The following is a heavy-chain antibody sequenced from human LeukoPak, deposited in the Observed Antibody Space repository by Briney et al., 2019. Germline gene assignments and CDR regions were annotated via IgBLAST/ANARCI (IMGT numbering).Heavy chain of an antibody. CDR3: ARDSQPGLAVAGNWFDP. CDR1: GFTFSSYW. CDR2: IKQDGSEK. D-gene: IGHD6-19*01. Sequence: GGSLRLSCAASGFTFSSYWMSWVRQAPGKGLEWVANIKQDGSEKYYVDSVKGRFTISRDNAKNSLYLQMNSLRAEDTAVYYCARDSQPGLAVAGNWFDPWGQGTLVTVSS. V-gene: IGHV3-7*03. J-gene: IGHJ5*02.